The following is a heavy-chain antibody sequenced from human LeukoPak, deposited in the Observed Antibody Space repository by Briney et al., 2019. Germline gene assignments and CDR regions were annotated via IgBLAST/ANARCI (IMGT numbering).Heavy chain of an antibody. V-gene: IGHV1-69*05. CDR3: ARGPPSGSSHFDY. J-gene: IGHJ4*02. Sequence: ASVKVSCKASGDTLSSYAITWVRQAPGQGLEWMGGIIPIFGTANYAQKFQGRVTITMDESTRTTYMELNSLRAEDTAVYYCARGPPSGSSHFDYWGQGTLVTVSS. D-gene: IGHD1-26*01. CDR2: IIPIFGTA. CDR1: GDTLSSYA.